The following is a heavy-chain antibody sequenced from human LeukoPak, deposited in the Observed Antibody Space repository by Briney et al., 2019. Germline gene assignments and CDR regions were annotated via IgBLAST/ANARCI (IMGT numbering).Heavy chain of an antibody. CDR3: CTDVLGVRGYSDFDY. V-gene: IGHV3-30*02. D-gene: IGHD5-12*01. CDR2: IRYDGSNK. J-gene: IGHJ4*02. Sequence: AGGSLRLSCAASGFTFSSYGMHWVRQAAGKGLEWVAFIRYDGSNKYYADSVKGRFTISRDNSKNTLYLQMNSLRAKDTAVYYCCTDVLGVRGYSDFDYWGPGTLVTVSS. CDR1: GFTFSSYG.